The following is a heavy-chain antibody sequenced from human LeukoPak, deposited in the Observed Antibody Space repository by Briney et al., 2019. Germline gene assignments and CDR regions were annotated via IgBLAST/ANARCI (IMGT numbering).Heavy chain of an antibody. J-gene: IGHJ4*02. CDR3: AKDSGAHIVVVTGNFDY. V-gene: IGHV3-23*01. Sequence: GGSLRLSCAASGFTFSSYAMSWVRQAPGKGLEWVSAISGSGGSTYYADSVKGRFTISRDNSKNTLYLQMNSLRAEDTAVYYCAKDSGAHIVVVTGNFDYWGQGTLVTVSS. CDR2: ISGSGGST. CDR1: GFTFSSYA. D-gene: IGHD2-21*02.